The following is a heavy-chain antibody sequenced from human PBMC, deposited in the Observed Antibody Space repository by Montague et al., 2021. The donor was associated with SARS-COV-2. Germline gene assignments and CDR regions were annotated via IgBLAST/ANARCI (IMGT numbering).Heavy chain of an antibody. Sequence: SLRLSCAASGFTVSTAVVSWVRQAPGKGLEWVSTINGGGGSTYYSDSMRGRFTISRDNSENTLYLQMNSLRAEDTAIYYCAKGRGTSCSDYWGQGTLVTGSS. V-gene: IGHV3-23*01. CDR2: INGGGGST. CDR1: GFTVSTAV. CDR3: AKGRGTSCSDY. J-gene: IGHJ4*02. D-gene: IGHD2-15*01.